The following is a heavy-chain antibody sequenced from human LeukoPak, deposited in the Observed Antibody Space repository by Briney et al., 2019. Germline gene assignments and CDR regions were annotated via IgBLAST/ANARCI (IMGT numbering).Heavy chain of an antibody. CDR2: IYSGGST. J-gene: IGHJ4*02. V-gene: IGHV3-53*01. CDR1: GFTVSSNY. D-gene: IGHD6-19*01. Sequence: PGGSLRLSCAASGFTVSSNYMSWVRQAPGKGLEWVSVIYSGGSTYYADSVKGRFTISRDNSNNTLYLQMNSLRAEDTAVYYCARETVAGLQYYFDYRGQGTLVTVSS. CDR3: ARETVAGLQYYFDY.